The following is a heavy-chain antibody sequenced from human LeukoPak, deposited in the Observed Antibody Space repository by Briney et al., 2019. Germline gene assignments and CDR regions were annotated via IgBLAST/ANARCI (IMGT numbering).Heavy chain of an antibody. V-gene: IGHV3-74*01. CDR2: INSDGSST. Sequence: PGGSLRLSCATSGFTFSIYAMTWVRQAPGKGLEWVSRINSDGSSTNYADSVKGRFTISRDNAKNSLYLQMNSLRAEDTAVYYCARAFLNTAHAFDIWGQGTMVTVSS. CDR3: ARAFLNTAHAFDI. J-gene: IGHJ3*02. D-gene: IGHD5-18*01. CDR1: GFTFSIYA.